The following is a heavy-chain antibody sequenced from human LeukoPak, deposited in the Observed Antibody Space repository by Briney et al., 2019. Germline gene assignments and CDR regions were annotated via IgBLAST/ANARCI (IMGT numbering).Heavy chain of an antibody. Sequence: SETLSLTCTVSGGSISSYYWSWIRQPAGKGLEWIGRIYTSGSTNYNPSLKSRVTMSVDTSKNQFSLKLSSVTAADTAVYYCAREQVGATRDAFDIWGQGTMVTVPS. J-gene: IGHJ3*02. D-gene: IGHD1-26*01. CDR3: AREQVGATRDAFDI. CDR1: GGSISSYY. V-gene: IGHV4-4*07. CDR2: IYTSGST.